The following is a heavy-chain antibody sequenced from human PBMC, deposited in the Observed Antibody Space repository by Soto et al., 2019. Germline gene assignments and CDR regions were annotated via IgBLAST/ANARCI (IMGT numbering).Heavy chain of an antibody. J-gene: IGHJ1*01. V-gene: IGHV3-23*01. D-gene: IGHD6-6*01. CDR1: GFTFSSYA. CDR2: ISGSGGST. CDR3: AKDDDGGSSSPPRGYFQH. Sequence: GGSLRLSCAASGFTFSSYAMSWVRQAPGKGLEWVSAISGSGGSTYYADSVKGRFTISRDNSKNTLYLQMNSLRAEDTAVYYCAKDDDGGSSSPPRGYFQHWGQGTLVTVSS.